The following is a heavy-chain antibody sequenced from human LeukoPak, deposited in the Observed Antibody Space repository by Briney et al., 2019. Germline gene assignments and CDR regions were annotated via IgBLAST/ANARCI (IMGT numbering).Heavy chain of an antibody. D-gene: IGHD3-22*01. CDR1: GFTFSSYA. V-gene: IGHV3-23*01. Sequence: GGSLRLSCAASGFTFSSYAISWVRQAPGKGLEWVSAISGSGGSTYYADSVKGRSTISRDNSKNTLYLQMNSLRADDTAVYYCAKDPRGWLSTPDYWGQGTLVTVSS. J-gene: IGHJ4*02. CDR3: AKDPRGWLSTPDY. CDR2: ISGSGGST.